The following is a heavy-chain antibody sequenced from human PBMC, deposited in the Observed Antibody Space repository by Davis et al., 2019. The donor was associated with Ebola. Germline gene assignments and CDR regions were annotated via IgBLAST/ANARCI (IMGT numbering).Heavy chain of an antibody. CDR1: GIIFSKWG. CDR2: ISMRGDST. Sequence: GESLKISCAPSGIIFSKWGMTWVRQTAGKGLECVAAISMRGDSTDYADSVKGGFTISRDNSNNMLYLQMKNLRVEDTSLYDCVQGTTSCHVWGQGTLVTVSS. D-gene: IGHD2-2*01. V-gene: IGHV3-23*01. J-gene: IGHJ4*02. CDR3: VQGTTSCHV.